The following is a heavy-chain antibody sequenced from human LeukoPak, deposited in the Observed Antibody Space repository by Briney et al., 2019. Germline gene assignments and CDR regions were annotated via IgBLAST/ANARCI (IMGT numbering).Heavy chain of an antibody. J-gene: IGHJ4*02. CDR1: GFTFSSYG. Sequence: GGSLRLSCAASGFTFSSYGMHWVRQAPGKGLEWVAVISYDGSNKYYADSVKGRFTISRDNSKNTLYLQMNSLRAEDTVVYYCAKDRMAYCGGDCYSNYWGQGTLVTVSS. V-gene: IGHV3-30*18. D-gene: IGHD2-21*02. CDR3: AKDRMAYCGGDCYSNY. CDR2: ISYDGSNK.